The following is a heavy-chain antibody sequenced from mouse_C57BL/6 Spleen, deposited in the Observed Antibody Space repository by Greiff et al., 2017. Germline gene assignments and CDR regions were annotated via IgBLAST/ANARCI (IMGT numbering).Heavy chain of an antibody. CDR1: GFTFSSYA. D-gene: IGHD1-1*01. CDR2: ISDGGSYT. V-gene: IGHV5-4*01. Sequence: EVQLVESGGGLVKPGASLKLSCAASGFTFSSYAMSWVRQTPEKRLEWVATISDGGSYTYYPDNVKGRFTISRDNAKNNLYLQMSHLKAEDTAMYYCARDRDCYGPFDYWGQGTTLTVSS. CDR3: ARDRDCYGPFDY. J-gene: IGHJ2*01.